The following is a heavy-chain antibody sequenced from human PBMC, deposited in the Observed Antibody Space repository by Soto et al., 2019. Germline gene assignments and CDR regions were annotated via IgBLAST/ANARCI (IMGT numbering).Heavy chain of an antibody. CDR1: GFTFSSYA. D-gene: IGHD2-2*01. Sequence: AGGSMRLSCAASGFTFSSYAMSWVRQAPGKGLEWVSAISGSGGSTYYADSVKGRFTISRDNSKNTLYLQMNSLRAEDTAVYYCAKASIVVVPAAVLADPWGQGTLVTVSS. CDR3: AKASIVVVPAAVLADP. CDR2: ISGSGGST. J-gene: IGHJ5*02. V-gene: IGHV3-23*01.